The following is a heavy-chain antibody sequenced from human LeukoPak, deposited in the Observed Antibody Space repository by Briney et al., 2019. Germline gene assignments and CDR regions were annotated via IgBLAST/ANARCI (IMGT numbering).Heavy chain of an antibody. D-gene: IGHD1-26*01. Sequence: GGSLRLSCAASGFTFSSYSMNWVRQAPGKGLEWVSSISSSSSYIYYADSVKGRFTISRGNAKNSLYLQMNSLRAEDTAVYYCARDNRKAGAATEDYWGQGTLVTVSS. CDR3: ARDNRKAGAATEDY. CDR2: ISSSSSYI. V-gene: IGHV3-21*01. CDR1: GFTFSSYS. J-gene: IGHJ4*02.